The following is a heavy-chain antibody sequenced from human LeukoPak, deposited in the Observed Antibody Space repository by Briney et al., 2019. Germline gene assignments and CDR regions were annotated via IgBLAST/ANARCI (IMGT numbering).Heavy chain of an antibody. J-gene: IGHJ4*02. CDR3: AILTRRDGNNPFDC. CDR1: GFTFSSYA. Sequence: GGSLRLSCAASGFTFSSYAMSWVRQAPGKGLEWVSGISGSGGSTYYADSVKDRFTISRDNSKNTLSLQVNSLRAEDTAVYYCAILTRRDGNNPFDCWGQGTLVTVSS. V-gene: IGHV3-23*01. CDR2: ISGSGGST. D-gene: IGHD5-24*01.